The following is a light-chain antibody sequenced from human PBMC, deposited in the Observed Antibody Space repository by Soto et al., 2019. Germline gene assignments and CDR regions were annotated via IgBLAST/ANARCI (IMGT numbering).Light chain of an antibody. J-gene: IGKJ2*01. CDR1: QSVSSN. CDR3: QQYNNWPPYT. V-gene: IGKV3-15*01. Sequence: EIVMTQSPATRSVSPGERATLSCRASQSVSSNLAWYQQKPGQAPRLLIYGASTRATGIPARFSGSGSGTXXXXXXXXLXXXDFAVYYCQQYNNWPPYTFGQGTKLEIK. CDR2: GAS.